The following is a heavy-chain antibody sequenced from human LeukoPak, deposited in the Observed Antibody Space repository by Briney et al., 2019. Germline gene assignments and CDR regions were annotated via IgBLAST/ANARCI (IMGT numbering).Heavy chain of an antibody. V-gene: IGHV3-7*01. CDR3: ARLFVYGSGAEAFDY. D-gene: IGHD3-10*01. CDR1: GFTFSSYA. Sequence: GSLRLSCAASGFTFSSYAMHWVRQAPGKGLEWVANINEDGSEKYYLDSVRGRFTISRDNAKNSLYLQMDSLRAEDTAVYYCARLFVYGSGAEAFDYWGQGALVTVSS. J-gene: IGHJ4*02. CDR2: INEDGSEK.